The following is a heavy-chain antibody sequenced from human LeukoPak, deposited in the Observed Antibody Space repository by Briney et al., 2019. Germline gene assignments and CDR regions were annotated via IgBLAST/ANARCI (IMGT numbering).Heavy chain of an antibody. D-gene: IGHD2-2*01. J-gene: IGHJ4*02. CDR2: IYTSGST. CDR1: GGSISSGSYY. Sequence: SETLSLTCTVSGGSISSGSYYWSWIRQPAGKGLEWIGRIYTSGSTNYNPSLKSRVTISVDTSKNQFSLKLSSVTAADTAVYYCARELGRYCSSTSCAQGIAYWGQGTLVTVSS. V-gene: IGHV4-61*02. CDR3: ARELGRYCSSTSCAQGIAY.